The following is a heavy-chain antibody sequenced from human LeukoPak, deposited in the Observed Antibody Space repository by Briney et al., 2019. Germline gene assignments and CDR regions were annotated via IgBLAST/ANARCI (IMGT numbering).Heavy chain of an antibody. CDR1: GGSLSSFY. Sequence: SETLSLTCTVSGGSLSSFYWSWIRQPAGKGLEWIGRIYPTGSTNYNPSLKSRVTMSVDTSKNQFSLKLSSVTAADTAVYYCARGRSSGLKYYYYYYMDVWGKGTTVTISS. CDR2: IYPTGST. V-gene: IGHV4-4*07. D-gene: IGHD6-19*01. CDR3: ARGRSSGLKYYYYYYMDV. J-gene: IGHJ6*03.